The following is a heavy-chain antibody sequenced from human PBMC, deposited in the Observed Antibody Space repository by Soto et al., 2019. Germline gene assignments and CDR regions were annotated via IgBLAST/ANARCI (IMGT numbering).Heavy chain of an antibody. CDR2: IYYSGST. Sequence: QVQLQESGPGLVKPSQTLSLTCTVSGGSISSGGYYWRWVRQHPGKGLEWIGYIYYSGSTYYNPSLKSRVTISVDTSKNQFSLKLSSVTAADTAVYYCASSSTSLGMDVWGQGTTVTVSS. CDR3: ASSSTSLGMDV. V-gene: IGHV4-31*03. J-gene: IGHJ6*02. D-gene: IGHD2-2*01. CDR1: GGSISSGGYY.